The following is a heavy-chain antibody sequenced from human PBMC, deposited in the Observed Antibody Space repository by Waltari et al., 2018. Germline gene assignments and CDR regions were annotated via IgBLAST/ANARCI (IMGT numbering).Heavy chain of an antibody. Sequence: QVQLVQSGAEVQKPGSSVKVSCKASGGPFSRYAISLVRQAPGQGLEWMGRIIPILGIANYAQKFQGRVTITADKSTSTAYMELSSLRSEDTAVYYCARDLYSSGAGYWGQGTLVTVSS. J-gene: IGHJ4*02. CDR2: IIPILGIA. D-gene: IGHD6-19*01. CDR3: ARDLYSSGAGY. CDR1: GGPFSRYA. V-gene: IGHV1-69*04.